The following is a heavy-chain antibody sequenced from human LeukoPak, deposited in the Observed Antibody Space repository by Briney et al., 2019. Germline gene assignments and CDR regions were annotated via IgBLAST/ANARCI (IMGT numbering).Heavy chain of an antibody. J-gene: IGHJ6*03. CDR2: INWNGGST. CDR1: GLTFDDYG. D-gene: IGHD6-6*01. V-gene: IGHV3-20*04. Sequence: AGGSLRLSCVDSGLTFDDYGMSWVRQAPGKGLEWVSGINWNGGSTGYADSVKGRFTISRDNAKNSLYLQMNSLRAEDTALYYCARFLTRQLDYYYYYMDVWGKGTTLTVSS. CDR3: ARFLTRQLDYYYYYMDV.